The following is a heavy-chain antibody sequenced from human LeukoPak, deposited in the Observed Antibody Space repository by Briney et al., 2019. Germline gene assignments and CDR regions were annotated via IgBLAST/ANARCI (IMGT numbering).Heavy chain of an antibody. CDR3: AKGLAGRYYYGMDV. J-gene: IGHJ6*02. CDR1: GFTFSSYA. Sequence: PGGSLRLSCTGCGFTFSSYAMRWVGQARGKGLEWVSAVSGSGDSTYYGDSVKGRFTISRDNFKNTLYLQMNSLRAEDTAVYYCAKGLAGRYYYGMDVWGQGTTVTVSS. CDR2: VSGSGDST. D-gene: IGHD6-6*01. V-gene: IGHV3-23*01.